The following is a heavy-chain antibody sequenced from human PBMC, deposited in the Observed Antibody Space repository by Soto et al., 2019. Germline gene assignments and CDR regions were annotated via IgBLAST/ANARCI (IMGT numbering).Heavy chain of an antibody. V-gene: IGHV1-24*01. Sequence: QVQLVQSGAEVKKPGASVKVSCKVIGYTLSEFSLHWVRQAPGRGLEWMGGFDPENGETTYAQKFQGRITMTEDTSAETAYMELRRLRFEDTAMYYCVRVKRQGGTWHNSYCMDVSGQGTTVTVSS. J-gene: IGHJ6*02. CDR2: FDPENGET. CDR3: VRVKRQGGTWHNSYCMDV. D-gene: IGHD1-1*01. CDR1: GYTLSEFS.